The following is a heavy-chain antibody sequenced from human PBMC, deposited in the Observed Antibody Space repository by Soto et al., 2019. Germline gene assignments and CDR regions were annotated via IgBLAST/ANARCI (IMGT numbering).Heavy chain of an antibody. D-gene: IGHD1-1*01. J-gene: IGHJ3*01. Sequence: SETLSLTCSVSGDSLNPYFWSWVRQSPGKGLEWIGYISYAGSTNYNPSLKSRVIMSVDRSRNQFSLKVRAVTAADTAVYYCARDLCGTDAFDAWGQGTMVTVSS. CDR2: ISYAGST. CDR1: GDSLNPYF. CDR3: ARDLCGTDAFDA. V-gene: IGHV4-59*01.